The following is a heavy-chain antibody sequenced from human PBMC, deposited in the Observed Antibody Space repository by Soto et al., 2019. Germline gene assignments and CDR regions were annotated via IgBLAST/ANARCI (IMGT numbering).Heavy chain of an antibody. CDR1: GFSVSSNY. D-gene: IGHD3-16*01. CDR2: VYSGGGT. V-gene: IGHV3-53*01. J-gene: IGHJ4*02. Sequence: PGESLKISCAASGFSVSSNYMNWVRQAPGKGLEWVSLVYSGGGTYYADSVKGRFTISRDNSKNTLYLQMNSLRAEDTAVYYCAKAPVDYVWGSYDYWGQGTLVTVSS. CDR3: AKAPVDYVWGSYDY.